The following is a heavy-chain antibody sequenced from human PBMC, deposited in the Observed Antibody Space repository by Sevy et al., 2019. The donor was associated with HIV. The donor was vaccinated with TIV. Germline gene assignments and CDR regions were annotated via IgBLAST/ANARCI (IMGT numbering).Heavy chain of an antibody. Sequence: GESLKISCAASGFTFTDYWISWVRQTPGKGLEWVATIKQDESEKYYVDSVKGRFAISRDNGKNSVSLQMNGLRAEDTALYYCEREVGGYNWRPYYFDSWGQGTLVTVSS. V-gene: IGHV3-7*01. CDR2: IKQDESEK. J-gene: IGHJ4*02. CDR3: EREVGGYNWRPYYFDS. D-gene: IGHD5-12*01. CDR1: GFTFTDYW.